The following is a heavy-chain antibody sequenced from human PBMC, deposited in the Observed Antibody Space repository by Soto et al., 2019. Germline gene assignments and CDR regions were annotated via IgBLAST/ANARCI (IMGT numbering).Heavy chain of an antibody. CDR2: ITYEGRNK. D-gene: IGHD1-1*01. CDR1: GFIFADYG. V-gene: IGHV3-30*18. J-gene: IGHJ6*02. CDR3: AKARDANNWANYYGLDV. Sequence: GGSLRLSCAASGFIFADYGMHWVRQAPGKGLEWVALITYEGRNKYNADAVKGRFTISRDNAKNMVSLQMDSLRAEDTAVYYCAKARDANNWANYYGLDVWGQGTTVTVSS.